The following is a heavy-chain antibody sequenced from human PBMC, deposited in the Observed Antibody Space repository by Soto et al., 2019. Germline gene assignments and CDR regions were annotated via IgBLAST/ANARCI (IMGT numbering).Heavy chain of an antibody. J-gene: IGHJ4*02. V-gene: IGHV3-7*03. CDR1: GFTFSNYW. CDR2: MKKDGSQK. Sequence: GGSLRLSCXASGFTFSNYWMSWVRQAPGKGLEWVANMKKDGSQKYYVDSVKGRFTISRDNARNSLYLQMNSLRGEDTAVYYCAKGRGSGWAWYFDNWGQGTLVTVSS. D-gene: IGHD6-19*01. CDR3: AKGRGSGWAWYFDN.